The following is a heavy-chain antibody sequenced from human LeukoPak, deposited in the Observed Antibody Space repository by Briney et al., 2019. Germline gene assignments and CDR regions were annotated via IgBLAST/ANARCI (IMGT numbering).Heavy chain of an antibody. CDR1: GFTLSNYG. CDR3: AKAQGYYDC. J-gene: IGHJ4*02. D-gene: IGHD3-22*01. V-gene: IGHV3-23*01. CDR2: IGVGGTT. Sequence: PGGSLRLSCAASGFTLSNYGMNWVRQAPGKGLEWVSGIGVGGTTYYADSVKGRFTISRDTSKNTLYVQMNSLRAEGTAVYYCAKAQGYYDCWGQGTLVTVSS.